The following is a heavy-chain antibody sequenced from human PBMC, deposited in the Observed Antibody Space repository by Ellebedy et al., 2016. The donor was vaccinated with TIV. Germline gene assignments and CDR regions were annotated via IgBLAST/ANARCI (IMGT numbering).Heavy chain of an antibody. CDR1: GGSISSYY. V-gene: IGHV4-59*12. CDR3: ARDQGRWFGELTY. D-gene: IGHD3-10*01. CDR2: IYYSGST. J-gene: IGHJ4*02. Sequence: MPGGSLRLSCTVSGGSISSYYWSWIRQPPGKGLEWIGYIYYSGSTNYNPSLKSRVTISVDTSKNQFSLKLSSVTAADTAVYYCARDQGRWFGELTYWGQGTLVTASS.